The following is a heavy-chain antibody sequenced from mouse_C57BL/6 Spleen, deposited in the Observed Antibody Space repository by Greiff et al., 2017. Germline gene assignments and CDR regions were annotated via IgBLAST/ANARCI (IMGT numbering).Heavy chain of an antibody. CDR1: GFTFSDYY. Sequence: EVNLVESGGGLVQPGGSLKLSCAASGFTFSDYYMYWVRQTPEKRLEWVAYISNGGGSTYYPDTVKGRFTISRDNAKNTLYLQMSRLKSEDTAMYYCARQRDYYGSRNWYFDVWGTGTTVTVSS. V-gene: IGHV5-12*01. CDR3: ARQRDYYGSRNWYFDV. CDR2: ISNGGGST. J-gene: IGHJ1*03. D-gene: IGHD1-1*01.